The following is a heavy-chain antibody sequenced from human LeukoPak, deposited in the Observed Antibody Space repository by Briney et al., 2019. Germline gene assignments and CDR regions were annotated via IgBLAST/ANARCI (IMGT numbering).Heavy chain of an antibody. J-gene: IGHJ4*02. CDR2: IHHSGST. Sequence: SETLSLTCTVSGGSISSGGYYRSWIRQPPGKGLEWIGYIHHSGSTYYNPSLKSRVTISVDRSKNQFSLKLSSVTAADTAVYYCARDRPGDPQDYWGQGTLVTVSS. CDR3: ARDRPGDPQDY. D-gene: IGHD7-27*01. CDR1: GGSISSGGYY. V-gene: IGHV4-30-2*01.